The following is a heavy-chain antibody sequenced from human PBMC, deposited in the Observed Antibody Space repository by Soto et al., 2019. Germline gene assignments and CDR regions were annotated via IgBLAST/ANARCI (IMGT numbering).Heavy chain of an antibody. J-gene: IGHJ6*02. CDR3: AIKPPYYGDYKVDV. D-gene: IGHD4-17*01. CDR1: GGSFSGYY. Sequence: QVQLQQWGAGLLKPSETLSLTCAVYGGSFSGYYWSWIRQPPGKGLEWIGEINHSGSTNYNPSLKSRVTISVDTSKNQFSLKLSSVTAADTAVYYCAIKPPYYGDYKVDVWGQGTTVTVSS. V-gene: IGHV4-34*01. CDR2: INHSGST.